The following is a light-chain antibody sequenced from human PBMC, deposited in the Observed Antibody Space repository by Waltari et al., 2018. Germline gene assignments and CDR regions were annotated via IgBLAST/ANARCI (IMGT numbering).Light chain of an antibody. CDR3: GTWDTSLSAKV. Sequence: QSVLTQPPSVSAAPGQKVTISCSGSSSNIGNHYVSWYQQFPGTAPKLLIYENDKRPSGIPDQFSGSKSGTSATLGITGLQTGDEADYYCGTWDTSLSAKVFGGGTKLTVL. V-gene: IGLV1-51*02. J-gene: IGLJ3*02. CDR2: END. CDR1: SSNIGNHY.